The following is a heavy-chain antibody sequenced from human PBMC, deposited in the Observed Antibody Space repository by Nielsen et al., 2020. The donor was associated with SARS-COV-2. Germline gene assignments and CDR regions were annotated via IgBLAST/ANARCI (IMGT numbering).Heavy chain of an antibody. Sequence: RQPPGKVLEWVSVIYSGGSTFYADSVNGRFTLSRDNSKNTLYLQMNSLRAEDTAVYYCAKSALNYYDSSGYSYYFDYWGQGTLVTVSS. CDR3: AKSALNYYDSSGYSYYFDY. D-gene: IGHD3-22*01. V-gene: IGHV3-53*01. CDR2: IYSGGST. J-gene: IGHJ4*02.